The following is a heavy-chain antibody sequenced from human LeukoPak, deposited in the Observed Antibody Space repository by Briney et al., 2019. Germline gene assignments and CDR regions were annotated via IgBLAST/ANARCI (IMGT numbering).Heavy chain of an antibody. Sequence: GGSLRLSCAASGFTFSSYGMHWVRQAPGKGLEWVAVISYDGSNKYYADSVKGRFTISRDNSKNTLYLQMNSLRAEDTAVYYCAKDHQGPPLRYFDWSDYYYGMDVWGKGTTVTVSS. CDR2: ISYDGSNK. D-gene: IGHD3-9*01. V-gene: IGHV3-30*18. J-gene: IGHJ6*04. CDR3: AKDHQGPPLRYFDWSDYYYGMDV. CDR1: GFTFSSYG.